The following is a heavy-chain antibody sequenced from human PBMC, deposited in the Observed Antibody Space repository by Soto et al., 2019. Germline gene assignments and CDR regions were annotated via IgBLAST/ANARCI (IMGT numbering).Heavy chain of an antibody. CDR2: ISYDGSNK. D-gene: IGHD1-26*01. V-gene: IGHV3-30*18. Sequence: QVQLVESGGGVVQPGRSLRLSCAASGFTFSSYGMHWVRQAPGKGLGRVAVISYDGSNKYYADSVKGRFTISRDNSKSTLYLQMNILRAEDRAVYYCAKALVGAAHYDYWGQGTLVTVSS. CDR1: GFTFSSYG. J-gene: IGHJ4*02. CDR3: AKALVGAAHYDY.